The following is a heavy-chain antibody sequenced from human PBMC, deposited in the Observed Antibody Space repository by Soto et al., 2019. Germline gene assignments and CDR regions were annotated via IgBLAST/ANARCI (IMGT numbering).Heavy chain of an antibody. CDR1: GLTLSRYW. J-gene: IGHJ4*02. V-gene: IGHV3-7*02. CDR2: IKEDGGKT. CDR3: YRGYCARGPG. D-gene: IGHD2-21*02. Sequence: EVQLVESGGGLVQPGGSLRLSCVASGLTLSRYWMSWVRQAPGKGLEWVANIKEDGGKTYYVDSVRGRFTISRDNAKNSCYWRRNSLRVQDTAVYDGYRGYCARGPGRGQGTLVIVSS.